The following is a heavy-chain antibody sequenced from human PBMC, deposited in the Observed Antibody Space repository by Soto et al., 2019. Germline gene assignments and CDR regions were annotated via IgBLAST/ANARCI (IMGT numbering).Heavy chain of an antibody. CDR3: AKKEYCSGGSCHRRAFDI. CDR2: ISYDGSNK. Sequence: LSLSCAASGFTFSSYAMQWVRQAPGKGLEWVAVISYDGSNKHYADSVKGRFTISRDNSKNTLYLQMNSLRAEDTAVYYCAKKEYCSGGSCHRRAFDIWGQGTMVTVSS. V-gene: IGHV3-30-3*02. D-gene: IGHD2-15*01. CDR1: GFTFSSYA. J-gene: IGHJ3*02.